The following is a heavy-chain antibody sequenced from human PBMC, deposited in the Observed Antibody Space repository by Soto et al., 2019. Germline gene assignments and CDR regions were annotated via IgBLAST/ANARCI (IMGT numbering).Heavy chain of an antibody. J-gene: IGHJ3*02. CDR2: IKEDGTAK. CDR1: GFTFSSAW. D-gene: IGHD3-16*01. CDR3: ARDAAFNRFDI. Sequence: LRLSCAASGFTFSSAWMTWVRQAPGKGLEWVGNIKEDGTAKNYVDSVKGRFTISRDNAENSLWLQMNSLRAEDTAMYYCARDAAFNRFDIWGQGTMVTVSS. V-gene: IGHV3-7*05.